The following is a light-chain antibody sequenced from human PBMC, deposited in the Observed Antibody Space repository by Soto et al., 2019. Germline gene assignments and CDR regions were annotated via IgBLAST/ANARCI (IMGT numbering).Light chain of an antibody. V-gene: IGLV2-14*01. CDR2: DVS. CDR3: SSYTSSSTVLYV. Sequence: QSVLTQPASVSGSPGQSITISCTGTSSDVGGYNYVSWYQQHPGKAPKLMIYDVSNRPSGVSNRFSGSKSGNTASLTISGLQAEDEADYYCSSYTSSSTVLYVFGPGTMVTVL. J-gene: IGLJ1*01. CDR1: SSDVGGYNY.